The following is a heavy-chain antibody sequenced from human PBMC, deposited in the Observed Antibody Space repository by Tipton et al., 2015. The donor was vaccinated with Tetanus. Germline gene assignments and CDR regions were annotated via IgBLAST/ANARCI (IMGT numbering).Heavy chain of an antibody. CDR3: ARGVDRTKAGID. J-gene: IGHJ4*02. V-gene: IGHV4-39*07. CDR1: GDSISSSRYY. D-gene: IGHD5-12*01. Sequence: LRLSCTVTGDSISSSRYYWGWVRQPPGRGLEWIGEIHPSGITTCNPSLESRVTLSQDTSKSQFSLKLNSVTAADTAVYYCARGVDRTKAGIDWGQGTLVTVSS. CDR2: IHPSGIT.